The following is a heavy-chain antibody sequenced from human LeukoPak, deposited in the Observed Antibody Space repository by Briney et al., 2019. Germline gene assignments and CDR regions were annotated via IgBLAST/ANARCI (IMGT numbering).Heavy chain of an antibody. CDR3: ARARVVVTASNYFDY. V-gene: IGHV4-59*12. D-gene: IGHD2-21*02. Sequence: SPSETLSLTCTVSGGSISSYYWSWIRQPPGKGLEWIGYIYYSGSTNYNPSLKSRVTISVDTSKNQFSLKLSSVTAADTAVYYCARARVVVTASNYFDYWGQGTLVTVSS. CDR1: GGSISSYY. CDR2: IYYSGST. J-gene: IGHJ4*02.